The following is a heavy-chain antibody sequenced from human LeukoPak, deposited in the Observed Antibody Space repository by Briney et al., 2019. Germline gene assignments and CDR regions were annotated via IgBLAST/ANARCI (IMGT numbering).Heavy chain of an antibody. Sequence: GGSLRLSCAASGFTFSSYGMHWVRQAPGKGLEWVSFIRFDGSNKYYADSVKGRFPISRDNSKNTLYLQMNSLRAEDTAVYYCAKEYYDFWSGYYSSTGRGLNYWGQGTLVTVSS. CDR1: GFTFSSYG. CDR2: IRFDGSNK. D-gene: IGHD3-3*01. CDR3: AKEYYDFWSGYYSSTGRGLNY. J-gene: IGHJ4*02. V-gene: IGHV3-30*02.